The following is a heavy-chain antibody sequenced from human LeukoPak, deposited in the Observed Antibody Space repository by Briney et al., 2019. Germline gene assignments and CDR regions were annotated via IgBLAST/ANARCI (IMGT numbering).Heavy chain of an antibody. Sequence: GASVKVSCKASGYTFTTYGISWVRQAPGQGLECMGWVSGNNGNKNYAHKLQGRVTMTTDTSTKTAYMELRSLRSDDTAVYYCARDFYHSGTNWYDVFDVWGQGTMVTVSS. D-gene: IGHD1-1*01. V-gene: IGHV1-18*01. J-gene: IGHJ3*01. CDR3: ARDFYHSGTNWYDVFDV. CDR1: GYTFTTYG. CDR2: VSGNNGNK.